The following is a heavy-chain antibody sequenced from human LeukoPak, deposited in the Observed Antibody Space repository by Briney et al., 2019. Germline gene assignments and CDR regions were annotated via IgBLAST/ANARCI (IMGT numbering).Heavy chain of an antibody. CDR2: IYWNDDK. D-gene: IGHD6-19*01. CDR1: GFSLSTSGVG. CDR3: AHTPDQWLVRSPYYFDY. J-gene: IGHJ4*02. Sequence: SGPTLVNPTQTLTLTCTFSGFSLSTSGVGVGWIRQPPGKALEWLALIYWNDDKRYSPSLKSRLTITKDTSKNQVVLTMTNMDPVDTATYYCAHTPDQWLVRSPYYFDYWGQGTLVTVSS. V-gene: IGHV2-5*01.